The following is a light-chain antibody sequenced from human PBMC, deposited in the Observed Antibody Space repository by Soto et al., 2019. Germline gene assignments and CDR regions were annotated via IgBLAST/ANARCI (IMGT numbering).Light chain of an antibody. CDR3: SSYTSSSTVV. Sequence: QSALTQPASVSGSPGQSITISCTGTNSDVGGYNYVSWYQQHPGKAPKLMIYEVTNRPSGVSNRFSGSKSGNTASLTISGRQAEDEADYYCSSYTSSSTVVFGGGTKRTVL. J-gene: IGLJ3*02. CDR1: NSDVGGYNY. CDR2: EVT. V-gene: IGLV2-14*01.